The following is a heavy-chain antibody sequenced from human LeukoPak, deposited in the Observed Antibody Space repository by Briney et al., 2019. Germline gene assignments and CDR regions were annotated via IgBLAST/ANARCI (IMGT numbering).Heavy chain of an antibody. D-gene: IGHD5-24*01. CDR3: AKSDGYNFDY. CDR1: GFTFSSYW. Sequence: PGGSLRLSCTVSGFTFSSYWMSWVRQAPGKGLEWVSAISGSGGSTYYADSVKGRFTISRDNSKNTLYLQMNSLRAEDTAVYYCAKSDGYNFDYWGQGTLVTVSS. CDR2: ISGSGGST. V-gene: IGHV3-23*01. J-gene: IGHJ4*02.